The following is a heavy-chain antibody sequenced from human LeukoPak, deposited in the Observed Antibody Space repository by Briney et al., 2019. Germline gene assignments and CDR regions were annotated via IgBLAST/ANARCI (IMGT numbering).Heavy chain of an antibody. CDR3: ARSYISSSNFDY. CDR2: ISAYTGNT. J-gene: IGHJ4*02. CDR1: GYPFTSYG. Sequence: ASVKVSCKASGYPFTSYGITWVRQAPGQGPEWMGWISAYTGNTNYAQKFQGRVSMTTGTSTTTAYMELRSLRSDDTAVYYCARSYISSSNFDYWGQGTLVTVSS. V-gene: IGHV1-18*01. D-gene: IGHD6-6*01.